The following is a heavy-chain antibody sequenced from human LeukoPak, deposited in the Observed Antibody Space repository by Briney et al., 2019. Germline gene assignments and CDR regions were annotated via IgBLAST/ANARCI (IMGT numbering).Heavy chain of an antibody. CDR1: GGTFISYA. V-gene: IGHV1-69*13. CDR2: IIPIFGTA. D-gene: IGHD3-9*01. CDR3: ARAIRGAHYYYYYMDV. Sequence: GASVKVSCKASGGTFISYAISWVRQAPGQGLEWMGGIIPIFGTANYAQKFQGRVTITADESTSTAYMELSSLRSEDTAVYYCARAIRGAHYYYYYMDVWGKGTTVTISS. J-gene: IGHJ6*03.